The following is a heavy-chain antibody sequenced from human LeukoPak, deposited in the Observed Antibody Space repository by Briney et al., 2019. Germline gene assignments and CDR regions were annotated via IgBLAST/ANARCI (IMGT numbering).Heavy chain of an antibody. J-gene: IGHJ3*02. Sequence: ASVKVSCKVSGYTLTELSMHWVRQAPGKGLEWMGGFDPEDGETIYAQKFQGRVTMTEDTSTDTAYMELSSLRSEDTAVYYCATFSGSVLEWLLLDAFDIWGQGTMVTVSS. CDR2: FDPEDGET. CDR1: GYTLTELS. V-gene: IGHV1-24*01. D-gene: IGHD3-3*01. CDR3: ATFSGSVLEWLLLDAFDI.